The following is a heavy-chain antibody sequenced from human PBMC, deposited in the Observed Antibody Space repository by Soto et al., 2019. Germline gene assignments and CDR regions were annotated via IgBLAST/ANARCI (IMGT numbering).Heavy chain of an antibody. V-gene: IGHV4-30-4*01. CDR1: GGSISSGDYY. Sequence: PSETLSLTCTVSGGSISSGDYYWSWIRQPPGKGLEWIGYIYYSGSTYYNPSLKSRVTISVDTSKNQFSLKLSSVTAADTAVYYCARFNVDTGLLDYWGQGTLVTGSS. J-gene: IGHJ4*02. D-gene: IGHD5-18*01. CDR2: IYYSGST. CDR3: ARFNVDTGLLDY.